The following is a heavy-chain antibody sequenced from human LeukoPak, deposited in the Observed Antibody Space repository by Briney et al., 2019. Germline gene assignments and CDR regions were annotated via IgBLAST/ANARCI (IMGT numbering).Heavy chain of an antibody. V-gene: IGHV4-39*01. D-gene: IGHD6-13*01. CDR3: ARQGGRAAAGTSWYNWFDP. Sequence: SETLSLTCTVSGGSISSNSYYWGWIRQPPGKGLEWIGSIYYSGSTYYNPSLKSRVTISVDTSKNQFSLKLSFVTAADTAVYYCARQGGRAAAGTSWYNWFDPWGQGTLVTVSS. CDR1: GGSISSNSYY. CDR2: IYYSGST. J-gene: IGHJ5*02.